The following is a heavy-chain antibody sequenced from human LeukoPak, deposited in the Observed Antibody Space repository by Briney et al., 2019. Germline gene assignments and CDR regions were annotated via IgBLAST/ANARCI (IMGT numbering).Heavy chain of an antibody. J-gene: IGHJ4*02. CDR3: ARASRDGYNQNFDY. Sequence: GESLKISCKGSGYTFTNYWIAWVRQMPGKGLEWMGILYPGDSDPKYSPSFQGQVTISADKSISTAYLQWSSLKASDTAMYYCARASRDGYNQNFDYWGQGTLVTVSP. D-gene: IGHD5-24*01. CDR2: LYPGDSDP. V-gene: IGHV5-51*01. CDR1: GYTFTNYW.